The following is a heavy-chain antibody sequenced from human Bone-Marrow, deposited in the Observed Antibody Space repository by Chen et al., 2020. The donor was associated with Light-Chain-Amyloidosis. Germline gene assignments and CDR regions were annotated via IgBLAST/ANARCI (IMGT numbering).Heavy chain of an antibody. CDR3: ARDQGATAAAGSGLFRFDY. J-gene: IGHJ4*02. CDR2: ISSTSSPI. CDR1: GFTFSTYS. D-gene: IGHD6-13*01. V-gene: IGHV3-48*02. Sequence: EVQLVESGGGLVQPGGSLRLSCAASGFTFSTYSMNWVRQAPGKGLEWLSYISSTSSPIYYADSVKGRFTISRDNAKNSLYLQINSLRDEDTAVYYCARDQGATAAAGSGLFRFDYWGQGTLVTVSS.